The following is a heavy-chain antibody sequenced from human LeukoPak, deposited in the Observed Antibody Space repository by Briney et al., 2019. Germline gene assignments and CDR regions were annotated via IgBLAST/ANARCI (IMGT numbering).Heavy chain of an antibody. D-gene: IGHD1-1*01. V-gene: IGHV1-18*04. CDR1: GYSFTSYN. Sequence: ASVKVSCEASGYSFTSYNINWVRQAPGQGLEWMGWISAYNGDTNYAQKFRGRVTMTTDTATSTAFMELRSLRSDDTAVYYSARGGTYNWFDPWGHGTLVTVSS. J-gene: IGHJ5*02. CDR3: ARGGTYNWFDP. CDR2: ISAYNGDT.